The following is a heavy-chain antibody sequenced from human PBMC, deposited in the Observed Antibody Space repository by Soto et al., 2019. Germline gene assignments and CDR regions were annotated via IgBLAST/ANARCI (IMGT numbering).Heavy chain of an antibody. D-gene: IGHD3-9*01. CDR3: VRLVGNSWLDH. V-gene: IGHV6-1*01. CDR1: GDSVSSNSAV. CDR2: TYYRSQWHY. Sequence: SETLSLTCAISGDSVSSNSAVWNWIRQSPSRGLEWLGRTYYRSQWHYEYAVFVQSRISIDPDTPKNHFSLQLNSVTPEDTAVYYCVRLVGNSWLDHWGQGTLVTVSS. J-gene: IGHJ4*02.